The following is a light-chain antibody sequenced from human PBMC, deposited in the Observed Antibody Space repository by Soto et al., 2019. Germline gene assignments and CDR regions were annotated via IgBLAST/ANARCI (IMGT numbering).Light chain of an antibody. CDR1: QSVSSSY. Sequence: EIVLTQSPCTLSLSPGERATLSCRASQSVSSSYLAWYQQKPGQAPRLLIYGASSRATGIPDRFSGSGSGTDFTLTISRLEPEDFAVYYCQQYGTSPTTFGQGTKADIK. J-gene: IGKJ1*01. CDR3: QQYGTSPTT. V-gene: IGKV3-20*01. CDR2: GAS.